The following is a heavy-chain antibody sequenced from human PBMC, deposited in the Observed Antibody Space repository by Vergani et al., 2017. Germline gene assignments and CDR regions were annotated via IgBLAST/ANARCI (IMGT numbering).Heavy chain of an antibody. CDR1: GGSFSTGGQS. Sequence: QVQLQESGPGLVKPSQTLSLTCTVSGGSFSTGGQSWTWLRQSAGKGLEWIGRIYTSGATNYNLSLRSRAIISVDASKKQFSLKLTSVTAADTAVYYCARDGGEYDKDALDVWGQGTKVTVTS. V-gene: IGHV4-61*02. D-gene: IGHD2-21*01. CDR2: IYTSGAT. J-gene: IGHJ3*01. CDR3: ARDGGEYDKDALDV.